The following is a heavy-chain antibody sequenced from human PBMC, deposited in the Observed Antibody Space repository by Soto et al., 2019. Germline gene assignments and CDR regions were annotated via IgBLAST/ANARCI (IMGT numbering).Heavy chain of an antibody. D-gene: IGHD3-9*01. Sequence: PGESLKISCKGSGYSFTNYWIGWVRQVPGKGLEWMGVIYPGDSDTRYSPSFQGQVTISADKSISTAYLRWSSLKASDTAMYYCARLGFEYDTLTAYYNVHHYYGLDVWGQGTSVTVSS. CDR1: GYSFTNYW. CDR3: ARLGFEYDTLTAYYNVHHYYGLDV. J-gene: IGHJ6*02. V-gene: IGHV5-51*01. CDR2: IYPGDSDT.